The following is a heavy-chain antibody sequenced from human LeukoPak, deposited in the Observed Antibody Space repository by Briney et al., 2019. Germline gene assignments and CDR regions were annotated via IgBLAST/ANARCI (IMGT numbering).Heavy chain of an antibody. CDR1: GGSISSYY. Sequence: SETLSLTCTVSGGSISSYYWSWIRQPPGKGLEWIGYIYYSGSTNYNPSLKSRVTISVDTSKNQFSLKLSSVTAADTAVYYCATLTGGDDAFDIWGQGTMVTVSS. V-gene: IGHV4-59*01. J-gene: IGHJ3*02. CDR3: ATLTGGDDAFDI. CDR2: IYYSGST. D-gene: IGHD4-23*01.